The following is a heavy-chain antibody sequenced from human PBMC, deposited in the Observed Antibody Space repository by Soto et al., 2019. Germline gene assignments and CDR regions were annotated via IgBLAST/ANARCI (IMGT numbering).Heavy chain of an antibody. D-gene: IGHD3-22*01. Sequence: GGSLRLSCAASGFTFSSYSMHWVRQAPGKGLEWVAVISYDGSNKYYADSVKGRFTISRDNSKNTLYLQMNSLRAEDTAVYYCARGDDYYDSSGHFTTSFDYWGQGTLVTVSS. CDR2: ISYDGSNK. V-gene: IGHV3-30-3*01. CDR1: GFTFSSYS. J-gene: IGHJ4*02. CDR3: ARGDDYYDSSGHFTTSFDY.